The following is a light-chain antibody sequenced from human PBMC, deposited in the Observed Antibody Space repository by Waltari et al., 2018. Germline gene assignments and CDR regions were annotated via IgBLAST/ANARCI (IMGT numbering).Light chain of an antibody. CDR1: SSDVGGYKY. CDR2: EVF. CDR3: SSYAGNNFVV. V-gene: IGLV2-8*01. Sequence: QSALTQPPSASGSPGQSVTISCTGTSSDVGGYKYVSWYQFHPGKAPKLLIYEVFKRPSGVPDRFPGSKSGNPASLIVSGLQAEDEAEYYCSSYAGNNFVVFGGGTQLTVL. J-gene: IGLJ2*01.